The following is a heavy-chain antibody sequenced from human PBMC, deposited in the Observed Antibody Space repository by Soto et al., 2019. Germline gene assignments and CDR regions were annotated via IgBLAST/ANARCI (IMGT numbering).Heavy chain of an antibody. CDR1: GFTFSSYG. J-gene: IGHJ4*02. CDR2: IWYDGSNK. Sequence: GGALRLSCAASGFTFSSYGMHWVRQAPGKGLEWVAVIWYDGSNKYYADSAKGRFTISRDNSKNTLYLQMNSLRAEDTAVYYCARDSCSGGSCYSYFDYWRQGTLVPVSS. D-gene: IGHD2-15*01. V-gene: IGHV3-33*01. CDR3: ARDSCSGGSCYSYFDY.